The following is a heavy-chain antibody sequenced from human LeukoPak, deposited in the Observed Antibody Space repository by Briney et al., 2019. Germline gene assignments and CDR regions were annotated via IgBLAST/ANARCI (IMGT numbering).Heavy chain of an antibody. V-gene: IGHV3-66*01. Sequence: GGSLRLSCAASGFSVSSNYMSWVRQAPGKGLEWVSVMYSGGSTYYADSVKGRFTISRDNSKNTLYLQMNSLRAEDTAVYYRARDWVCSGGSCYYFDYWGQGTLVTVSS. J-gene: IGHJ4*02. CDR1: GFSVSSNY. D-gene: IGHD2-15*01. CDR3: ARDWVCSGGSCYYFDY. CDR2: MYSGGST.